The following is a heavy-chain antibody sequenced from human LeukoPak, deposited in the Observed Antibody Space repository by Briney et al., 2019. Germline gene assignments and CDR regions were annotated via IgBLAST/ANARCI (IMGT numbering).Heavy chain of an antibody. D-gene: IGHD3-3*01. Sequence: SETLSLTCTVSGGSISSGGYYWSWIRQHPGKGLGWIGYIYYSGSTYYNPSLKSRVTISVDTSKNQFSLKLSSVTAADTAVYYCASSSGRNYDFWSGYPYFDYWGQGTLVTVSS. CDR3: ASSSGRNYDFWSGYPYFDY. V-gene: IGHV4-31*03. CDR2: IYYSGST. CDR1: GGSISSGGYY. J-gene: IGHJ4*02.